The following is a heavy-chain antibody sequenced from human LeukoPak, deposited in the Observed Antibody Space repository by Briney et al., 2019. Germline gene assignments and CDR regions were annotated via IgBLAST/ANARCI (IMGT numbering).Heavy chain of an antibody. CDR3: TRAGVMASIVYFDY. CDR2: ISYDGSNK. D-gene: IGHD5-24*01. Sequence: GGSLRLSCAASGFTFSSYAMHWVRQAPGKGLEWVAVISYDGSNKYYVDSVKGRFTISRDNSKNTLYLQMNSLRAEDTAVYNCTRAGVMASIVYFDYWGQGTLVTVSS. CDR1: GFTFSSYA. J-gene: IGHJ4*02. V-gene: IGHV3-30-3*01.